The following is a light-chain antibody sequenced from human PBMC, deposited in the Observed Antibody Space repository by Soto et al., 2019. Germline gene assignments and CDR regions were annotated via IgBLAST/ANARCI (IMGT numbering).Light chain of an antibody. Sequence: QSALTQPASVSGSPGQSITISCTGTSSDVGGYNYVSWYQQHPVKAPKLIIYEVSNRPSGVSNRFSGSKSGNTASLTISGLQAEDEADYYCNSYTSKSTGVFGTGTKLTVL. J-gene: IGLJ1*01. CDR3: NSYTSKSTGV. V-gene: IGLV2-14*01. CDR2: EVS. CDR1: SSDVGGYNY.